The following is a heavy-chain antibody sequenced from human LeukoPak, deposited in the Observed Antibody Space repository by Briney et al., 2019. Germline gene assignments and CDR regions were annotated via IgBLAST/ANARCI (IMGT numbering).Heavy chain of an antibody. CDR2: MNPNSGNT. CDR1: GYTFTSYD. V-gene: IGHV1-8*01. CDR3: AAYYDILTDASDI. Sequence: GASVKVSCKASGYTFTSYDINWVRQATGQGLEWMGWMNPNSGNTGYAQKFQGRVTMTRNTSISTAYMELSSLRSEDTAVYYCAAYYDILTDASDIWGQGTMVTVSS. J-gene: IGHJ3*02. D-gene: IGHD3-9*01.